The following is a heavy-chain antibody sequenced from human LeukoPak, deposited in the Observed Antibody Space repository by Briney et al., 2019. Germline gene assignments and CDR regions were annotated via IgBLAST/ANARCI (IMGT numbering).Heavy chain of an antibody. CDR3: ARAGWYSSSWYLGLFDYYYGMDV. CDR1: GYTFTSYD. J-gene: IGHJ6*02. V-gene: IGHV1-8*01. D-gene: IGHD6-13*01. CDR2: MNPNSGNT. Sequence: GASVKVSCKASGYTFTSYDINWVRQATGQGLEWMGWMNPNSGNTGYAQKFQGRVTMTRNTSISTAYMELSSLRSEDTAVYYCARAGWYSSSWYLGLFDYYYGMDVWGQGTTVTVSS.